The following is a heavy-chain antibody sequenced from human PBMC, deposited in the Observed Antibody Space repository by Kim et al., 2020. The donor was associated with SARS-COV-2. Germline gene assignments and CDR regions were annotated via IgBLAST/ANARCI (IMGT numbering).Heavy chain of an antibody. V-gene: IGHV4-39*02. J-gene: IGHJ6*02. CDR2: IYYSGST. CDR1: GGSISSSSYY. CDR3: AREGSRLSYDFWSGYPAYYGMDV. Sequence: SETLSLTCTVSGGSISSSSYYWGWIRQPPGKGLEWIGSIYYSGSTYYNPSLKSRVTISVDTSKNQFSLKLSSVTAADTAVYYCAREGSRLSYDFWSGYPAYYGMDVWGQGTTVTVSS. D-gene: IGHD3-3*01.